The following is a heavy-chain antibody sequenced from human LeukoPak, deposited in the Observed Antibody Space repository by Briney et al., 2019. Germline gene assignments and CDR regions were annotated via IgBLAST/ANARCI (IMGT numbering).Heavy chain of an antibody. J-gene: IGHJ4*02. CDR2: IFHSGST. CDR1: GGSISSDAYS. V-gene: IGHV4-30-2*01. D-gene: IGHD5-18*01. Sequence: SETLSLTCAVSGGSISSDAYSWNWIRQPPGKGLEWIGYIFHSGSTYYNPSLRSRFTMSVDRSKNQFSLRLSSVTAADAAVYYCARATAMVTYFDDWGQGTLVTVSS. CDR3: ARATAMVTYFDD.